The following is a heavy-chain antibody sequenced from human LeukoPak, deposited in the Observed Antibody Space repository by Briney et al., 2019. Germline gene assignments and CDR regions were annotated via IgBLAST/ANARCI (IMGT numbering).Heavy chain of an antibody. J-gene: IGHJ4*02. Sequence: WVRQPPGKGLEWIGSIYDSGSTYYNPSLKSRVTISVDTSKNQFSLKLSSVTAADTAVYYCAREYSSGWYRVFDYWGQGTLVTVSS. D-gene: IGHD6-19*01. CDR3: AREYSSGWYRVFDY. V-gene: IGHV4-39*02. CDR2: IYDSGST.